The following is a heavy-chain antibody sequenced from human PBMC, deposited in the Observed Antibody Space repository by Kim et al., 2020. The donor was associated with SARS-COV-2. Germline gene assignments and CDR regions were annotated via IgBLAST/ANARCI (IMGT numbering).Heavy chain of an antibody. V-gene: IGHV3-23*01. Sequence: SVKGRFTISRDNSKNTLYLQMNSLRAEDTAVYYCAKPGYCSGGSCYDFDYWGQGTLVTVSS. D-gene: IGHD2-15*01. J-gene: IGHJ4*02. CDR3: AKPGYCSGGSCYDFDY.